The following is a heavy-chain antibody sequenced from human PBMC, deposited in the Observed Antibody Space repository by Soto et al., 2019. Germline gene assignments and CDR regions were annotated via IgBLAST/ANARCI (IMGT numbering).Heavy chain of an antibody. CDR2: IYYTGST. Sequence: SETLSLTCPVSGGSINSFYWTWIRQPPGRGLEWVGHIYYTGSTSYNPSLRSRVTISVDTSKNQVSLKLRSVTAADTAVYYCARGRSCLRSTCYDAYNYFGPWGQGTLVTVSS. J-gene: IGHJ5*02. CDR3: ARGRSCLRSTCYDAYNYFGP. V-gene: IGHV4-59*01. CDR1: GGSINSFY. D-gene: IGHD2-2*01.